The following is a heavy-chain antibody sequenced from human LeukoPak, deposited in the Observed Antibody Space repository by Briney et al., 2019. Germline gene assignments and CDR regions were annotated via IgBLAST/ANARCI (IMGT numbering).Heavy chain of an antibody. CDR3: ARVPGIAVAGGDY. J-gene: IGHJ4*02. CDR1: GFTFSSYS. D-gene: IGHD6-19*01. V-gene: IGHV3-21*01. CDR2: ISSSSSYI. Sequence: GGSLRLSCAASGFTFSSYSMNWVRQAPGKGLEWVSSISSSSSYIYYADSVKGRFTISRDNAKNSLYLQMNSLRAEDTAVYYCARVPGIAVAGGDYWGQGTLVTVSS.